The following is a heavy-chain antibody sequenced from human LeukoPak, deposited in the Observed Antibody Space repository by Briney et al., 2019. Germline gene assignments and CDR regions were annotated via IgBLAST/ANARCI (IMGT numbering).Heavy chain of an antibody. CDR1: DGSISTSNYY. CDR3: ARDGYCSGGSCSSSSYYYYMDV. Sequence: SETLSLTCTVSDGSISTSNYYWSWIRQPPGKGLEWIGEINHSGSTNYNPSLKSRVTISVDTSKNQFSLKLSSVTAADTAVYYCARDGYCSGGSCSSSSYYYYMDVWGKGTTVTVSS. D-gene: IGHD2-15*01. V-gene: IGHV4-39*07. J-gene: IGHJ6*03. CDR2: INHSGST.